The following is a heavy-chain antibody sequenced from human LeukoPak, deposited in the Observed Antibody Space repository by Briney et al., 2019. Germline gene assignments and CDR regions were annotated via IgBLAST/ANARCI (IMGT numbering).Heavy chain of an antibody. CDR1: GGSFSGYY. V-gene: IGHV4-34*01. CDR3: ARTYYSVFDY. D-gene: IGHD3-16*01. J-gene: IGHJ4*02. CDR2: IYYSGNT. Sequence: SETLSLTCAVYGGSFSGYYWSWIRQPPGKGLEWIGSIYYSGNTYYNRSLKSRVTISVDTSKNQFSLKLSSVTAADTALYYCARTYYSVFDYWGQGTLVTVSS.